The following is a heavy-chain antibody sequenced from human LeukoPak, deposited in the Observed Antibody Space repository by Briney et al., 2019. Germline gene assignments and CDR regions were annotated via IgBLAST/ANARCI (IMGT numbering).Heavy chain of an antibody. V-gene: IGHV3-53*01. CDR2: IYSDGST. J-gene: IGHJ4*02. Sequence: PGGSLRLSCAASGFTVSSNYMTWVRQALGKGLEWVSVIYSDGSTYYADSVKGRFTISRDNSKNTLYLQMNSLRAEDTAVYYCARGLRDGHNNSYGYWGQGTLVTVSS. D-gene: IGHD5-24*01. CDR3: ARGLRDGHNNSYGY. CDR1: GFTVSSNY.